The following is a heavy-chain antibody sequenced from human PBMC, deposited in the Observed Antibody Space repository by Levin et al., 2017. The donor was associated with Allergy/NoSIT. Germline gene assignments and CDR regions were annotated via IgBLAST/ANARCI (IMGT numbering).Heavy chain of an antibody. V-gene: IGHV3-9*02. CDR1: GFTSADHA. J-gene: IGHJ6*02. CDR2: IYWNSDRI. D-gene: IGHD5/OR15-5a*01. Sequence: SLKISCVASGFTSADHAMHWVRLTPGKGLEWVSGIYWNSDRIGYADSVKGRFTISRDNAKNSLYLQMNSLRADDTALYFCAKDVSPGGADVWGQGTTVTVSS. CDR3: AKDVSPGGADV.